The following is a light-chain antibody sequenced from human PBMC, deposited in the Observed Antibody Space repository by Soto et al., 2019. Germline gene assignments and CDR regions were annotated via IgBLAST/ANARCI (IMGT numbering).Light chain of an antibody. CDR2: EVT. J-gene: IGLJ1*01. CDR1: SSDVGTYKL. Sequence: QSALTQPASVSGSPGQSITISCTGTSSDVGTYKLVSWYQHFPGKAPKLIIFEVTKRPSGVSNRFSGSKSGNTASLTISGLQADDEADDYCCSFGGKNIYVFGTGTKLTVL. V-gene: IGLV2-23*02. CDR3: CSFGGKNIYV.